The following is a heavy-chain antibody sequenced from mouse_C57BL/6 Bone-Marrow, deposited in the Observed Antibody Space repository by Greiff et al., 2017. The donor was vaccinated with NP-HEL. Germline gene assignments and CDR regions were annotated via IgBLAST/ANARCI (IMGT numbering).Heavy chain of an antibody. J-gene: IGHJ2*01. CDR2: IDLNSGGT. CDR3: ARSITTVVAHYYFDY. D-gene: IGHD1-1*01. Sequence: VQLQQPGAELVKPGASVKLSCKASGYTFTSYWMHWVKQRPGRGLEWIGRIDLNSGGTKYNEKFKSKATLTVDKPSSTAYMQLSSLTSEDSAVYYCARSITTVVAHYYFDYWGQGTTLTVSS. V-gene: IGHV1-72*01. CDR1: GYTFTSYW.